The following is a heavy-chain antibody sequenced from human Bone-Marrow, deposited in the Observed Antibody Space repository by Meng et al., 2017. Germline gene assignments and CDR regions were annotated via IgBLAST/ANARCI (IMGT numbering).Heavy chain of an antibody. J-gene: IGHJ1*01. CDR3: ARGTRALLFQH. D-gene: IGHD1-26*01. V-gene: IGHV4-34*01. Sequence: QVQLQQWGAGLLKPSETLSLPCAVYGGSFSGYYWSWIRQPPGKGLEWIGEINHSGSTNYNPSLKSRVTISVDTSKNQFSLKLSSVTAADTAVYYCARGTRALLFQHWGQGTLVTVSS. CDR2: INHSGST. CDR1: GGSFSGYY.